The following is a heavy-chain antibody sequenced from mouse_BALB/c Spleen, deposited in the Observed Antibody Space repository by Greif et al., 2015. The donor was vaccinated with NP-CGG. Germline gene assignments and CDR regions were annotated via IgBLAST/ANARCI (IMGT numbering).Heavy chain of an antibody. CDR2: ISSGSSTI. D-gene: IGHD1-1*01. J-gene: IGHJ2*01. V-gene: IGHV5-17*02. CDR1: GFTFSSFG. Sequence: EVQGVESGGGLVQPGGSRKLSCAASGFTFSSFGMHWVRQAPEKGLEWVAYISSGSSTIYYADTVKGRFTISRDNPKNTLFLQMTSLRSEDTAMYYCARSGGYGSPYYFDYWGQGPTLTVSS. CDR3: ARSGGYGSPYYFDY.